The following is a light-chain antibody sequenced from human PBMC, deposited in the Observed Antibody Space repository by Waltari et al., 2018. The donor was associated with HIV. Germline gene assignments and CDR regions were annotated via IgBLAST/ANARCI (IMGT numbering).Light chain of an antibody. CDR1: QSLSSNY. Sequence: EIVLTQSPGTLSLSPGERATLSCRASQSLSSNYLAWYQEKPGQAPRLLIYAASSRASGIPDRFSGSGAGTDFTLTISRLEPGDFAVYYCQQYGSSPPITFGQGTRLEIK. J-gene: IGKJ5*01. CDR2: AAS. V-gene: IGKV3-20*01. CDR3: QQYGSSPPIT.